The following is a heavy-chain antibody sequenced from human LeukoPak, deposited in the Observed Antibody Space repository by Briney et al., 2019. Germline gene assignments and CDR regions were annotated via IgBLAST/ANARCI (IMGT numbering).Heavy chain of an antibody. V-gene: IGHV4-59*12. Sequence: SETLSLTCTVSGGSISSYYWSWIRQPPGKGLEWIGYIYYSGSTNYNPSLKSRVTISVDTSKNQFSLQLNSVTPEDTAVYYCARVVEDDGFDYWGQGTLVTVSS. CDR1: GGSISSYY. CDR2: IYYSGST. D-gene: IGHD1-26*01. CDR3: ARVVEDDGFDY. J-gene: IGHJ4*02.